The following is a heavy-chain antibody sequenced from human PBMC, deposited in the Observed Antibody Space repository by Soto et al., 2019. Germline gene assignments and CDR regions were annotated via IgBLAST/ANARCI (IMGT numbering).Heavy chain of an antibody. CDR2: IYHSGST. CDR1: GGSISSGGYS. V-gene: IGHV4-30-2*01. D-gene: IGHD6-13*01. CDR3: ATYPPPYSSSWSFDY. J-gene: IGHJ4*02. Sequence: KPSETLSLTCAVSGGSISSGGYSWSWIRQPPGKGLEWIGYIYHSGSTYYNPSLKSRVTISVDRSKNQFSLKLSSVTAADTAVYYCATYPPPYSSSWSFDYWGQGTLVTVSS.